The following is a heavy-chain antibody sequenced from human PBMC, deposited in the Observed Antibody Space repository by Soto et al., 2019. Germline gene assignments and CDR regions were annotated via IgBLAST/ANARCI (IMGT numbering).Heavy chain of an antibody. CDR2: ISGSGGST. V-gene: IGHV3-23*01. J-gene: IGHJ3*02. CDR3: AKDVCSSTSCYAFDI. Sequence: PGGSLRLSCAASGFTFSSYAMSWVRQAPGKGLEWVSAISGSGGSTYYADSVKGRFTISRDNSKNTLYLQMNSLRAEDTAVYYCAKDVCSSTSCYAFDIWCQGTMLTVSS. D-gene: IGHD2-2*01. CDR1: GFTFSSYA.